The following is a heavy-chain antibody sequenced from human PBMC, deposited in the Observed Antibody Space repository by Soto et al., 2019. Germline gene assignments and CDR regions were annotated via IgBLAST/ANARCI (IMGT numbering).Heavy chain of an antibody. D-gene: IGHD3-9*01. J-gene: IGHJ5*02. CDR1: GYPFTSYA. Sequence: ASGKVSCKASGYPFTSYAMHWVRQAPGQKLEWMGWINAGNGNTKYSQKFQGRVTITRDTSASTAYMELSSLRSEDTAVYYCARSKKAFHWLGVNWLDPWGQGTLVTVSS. CDR3: ARSKKAFHWLGVNWLDP. V-gene: IGHV1-3*01. CDR2: INAGNGNT.